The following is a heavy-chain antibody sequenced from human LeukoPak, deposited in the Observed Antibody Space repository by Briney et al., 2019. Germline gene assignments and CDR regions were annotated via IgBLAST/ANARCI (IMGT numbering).Heavy chain of an antibody. Sequence: SETLSLTCTVSGGSIDTYYWNWIRQPPGKGLEWIGYVFHTGSTNYNPSLKSRVTISVDTSKNQFSLKLSSVTAADTAVYYCARVYYSSSYDYWYFDLWGRGTLVTVSS. CDR3: ARVYYSSSYDYWYFDL. V-gene: IGHV4-59*01. D-gene: IGHD6-13*01. CDR2: VFHTGST. J-gene: IGHJ2*01. CDR1: GGSIDTYY.